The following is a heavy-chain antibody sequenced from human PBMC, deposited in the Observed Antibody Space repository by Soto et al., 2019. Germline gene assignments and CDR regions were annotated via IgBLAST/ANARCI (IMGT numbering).Heavy chain of an antibody. CDR2: ISAYNGNT. CDR1: GYTFTSYG. D-gene: IGHD5-12*01. J-gene: IGHJ6*03. CDR3: ARDGGYDSVIAYYYYCYMDV. Sequence: ASVKVSCKASGYTFTSYGISWVRQAPGQGLEWMGWISAYNGNTNYAQKLQGRVTMTTDTSTSTAYMELRSLRSDDTAVYYCARDGGYDSVIAYYYYCYMDVWGKGTTVTVSS. V-gene: IGHV1-18*01.